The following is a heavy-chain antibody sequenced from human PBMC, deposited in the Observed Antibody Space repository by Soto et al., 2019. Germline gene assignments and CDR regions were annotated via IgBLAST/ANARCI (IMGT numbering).Heavy chain of an antibody. CDR1: GYSFTSYW. V-gene: IGHV5-51*01. D-gene: IGHD2-15*01. CDR2: IYPGDSDT. CDR3: ARNGVYCSGGSCYLEY. J-gene: IGHJ4*02. Sequence: GPSLKISCNGSGYSFTSYWIGWVRQMPGKGLEWMGIIYPGDSDTRYSPSFQGQVTISADKSISTAYLQWSSLKASDTAMYYCARNGVYCSGGSCYLEYWGQGTLVTVSS.